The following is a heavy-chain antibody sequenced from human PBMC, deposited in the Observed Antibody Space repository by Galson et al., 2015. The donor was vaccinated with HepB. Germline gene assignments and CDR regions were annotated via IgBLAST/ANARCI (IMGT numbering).Heavy chain of an antibody. D-gene: IGHD5-18*01. J-gene: IGHJ4*02. V-gene: IGHV3-21*01. CDR2: ISSSSSYI. Sequence: SLRLSCAASGFTFSSYSMNWVRQAPGKGLEWVSSISSSSSYIYYADSVKGRFTISRDNAKNSLYLQMNSLRAEDTAVYYCARGHTWIQVLYYFDYWGQGTLVTVSS. CDR1: GFTFSSYS. CDR3: ARGHTWIQVLYYFDY.